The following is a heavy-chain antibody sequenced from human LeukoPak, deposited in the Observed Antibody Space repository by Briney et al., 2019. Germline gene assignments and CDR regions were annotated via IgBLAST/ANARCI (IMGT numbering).Heavy chain of an antibody. CDR2: INSDGSST. CDR1: GFTFSSYW. J-gene: IGHJ6*04. D-gene: IGHD2-2*01. CDR3: ARGPEEVPAAMPHMDV. V-gene: IGHV3-74*01. Sequence: PEGSLRLSCAASGFTFSSYWMHWVRQAPGKGLVWVSRINSDGSSTSYADSVKGRFTISRDNAKNTLYLQMNSLRAEDTAVYYCARGPEEVPAAMPHMDVWGKGTTVTVSS.